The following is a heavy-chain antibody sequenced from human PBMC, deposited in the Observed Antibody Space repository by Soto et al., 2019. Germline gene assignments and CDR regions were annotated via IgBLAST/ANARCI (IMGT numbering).Heavy chain of an antibody. D-gene: IGHD6-13*01. CDR2: IYYSGST. J-gene: IGHJ3*02. V-gene: IGHV4-31*03. CDR3: ARVLKQQLVSIISPRHDAFDI. CDR1: GGSISSGGYY. Sequence: QVQLQESGPGLVKPSQTLSLTCTVSGGSISSGGYYWSWIRQHPGKGLEWIGYIYYSGSTYYNPSLKSRVTISVDPSKNQFSLKLSSVTAADTAVYYCARVLKQQLVSIISPRHDAFDIWGQGTMVTVSS.